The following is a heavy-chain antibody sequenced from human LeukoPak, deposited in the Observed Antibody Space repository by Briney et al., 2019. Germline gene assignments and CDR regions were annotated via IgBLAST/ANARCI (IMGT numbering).Heavy chain of an antibody. J-gene: IGHJ5*02. V-gene: IGHV3-30*18. CDR1: GFTFTSYG. Sequence: GRSPRLSCAASGFTFTSYGMHWVRQGPGKGLEWVALISDDGKKKVYADPVKGRFTISRDNSKKTLYLQMNSLRPEDTTVYYCAKILRESMDWLDLWGQGTRVTVSS. CDR2: ISDDGKKK. CDR3: AKILRESMDWLDL. D-gene: IGHD6-6*01.